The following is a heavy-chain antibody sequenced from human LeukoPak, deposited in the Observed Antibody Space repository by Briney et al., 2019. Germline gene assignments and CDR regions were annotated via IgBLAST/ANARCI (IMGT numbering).Heavy chain of an antibody. V-gene: IGHV1-69*13. CDR3: ARLGSGTVPY. D-gene: IGHD1-26*01. J-gene: IGHJ4*02. Sequence: VASVKLSCKASGGTFSSYAISWVRQAPGQGLEWMGGIIPIFGTANYAQKFQGRVTITADESTTTAYMELSSLRSEDTAVYDCARLGSGTVPYWGQGTLVTVSS. CDR1: GGTFSSYA. CDR2: IIPIFGTA.